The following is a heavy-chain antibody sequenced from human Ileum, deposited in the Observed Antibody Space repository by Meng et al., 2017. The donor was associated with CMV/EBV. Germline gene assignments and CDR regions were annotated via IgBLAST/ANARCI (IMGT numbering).Heavy chain of an antibody. Sequence: ASVKVSCKASGYTFTGYYMHWVRQAPGQGLEWMGWINPNSGGTNYAQKFQGRVTMTRDTSISTAYMELSRLRSDDTAVYYCARVAIFGVVIRGGMDVWGQGTTVTSP. CDR2: INPNSGGT. CDR1: GYTFTGYY. D-gene: IGHD3-3*01. CDR3: ARVAIFGVVIRGGMDV. V-gene: IGHV1-2*02. J-gene: IGHJ6*02.